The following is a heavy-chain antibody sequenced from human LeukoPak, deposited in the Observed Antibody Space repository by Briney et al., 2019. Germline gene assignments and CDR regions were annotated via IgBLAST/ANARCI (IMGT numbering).Heavy chain of an antibody. D-gene: IGHD6-19*01. V-gene: IGHV3-9*03. J-gene: IGHJ4*02. CDR2: ISLNSGSI. CDR1: GFTCDDYA. CDR3: AKDIRGGWYGGQSYFDY. Sequence: PGGSLRLSCAASGFTCDDYAMHWVRQAPGKGLEWVSGISLNSGSIGYADSVKGRFTISRDNAKNSLYLQMNSLRAEDMALYYCAKDIRGGWYGGQSYFDYWGQGTLVTVSS.